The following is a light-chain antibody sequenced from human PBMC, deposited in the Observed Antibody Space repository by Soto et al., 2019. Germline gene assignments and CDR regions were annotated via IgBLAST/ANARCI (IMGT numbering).Light chain of an antibody. CDR1: QSVSSSY. CDR3: QQYGSSLIT. Sequence: ETVMTQSPATLSLSPGERATLSCRASQSVSSSYLAWYQQKPGQAPRLLIYGASSRATGIPDRFSGTGSGTDFTLTISRVEPEDFAVYYCQQYGSSLITFGQGTRLEI. J-gene: IGKJ5*01. CDR2: GAS. V-gene: IGKV3-20*01.